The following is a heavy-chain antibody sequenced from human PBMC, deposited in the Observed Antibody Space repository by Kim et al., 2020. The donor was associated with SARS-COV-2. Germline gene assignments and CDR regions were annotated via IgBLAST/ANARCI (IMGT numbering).Heavy chain of an antibody. CDR3: ARDLGVDTDTITMIGRAFGGYYYYYGMDV. CDR1: GFTFSSYA. V-gene: IGHV3-30-3*01. Sequence: GGSLRLSCAASGFTFSSYAMHWVRQAPGKGLEWVAVISYDGSNKYYADSVKGRFTISRDNSKNTLYLQMNSLRAEDTAVYYCARDLGVDTDTITMIGRAFGGYYYYYGMDVWGQGTTVTVSS. CDR2: ISYDGSNK. D-gene: IGHD3-22*01. J-gene: IGHJ6*02.